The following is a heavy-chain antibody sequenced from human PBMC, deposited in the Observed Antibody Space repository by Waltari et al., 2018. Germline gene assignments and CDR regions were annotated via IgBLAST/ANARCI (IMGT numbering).Heavy chain of an antibody. CDR1: GGSISSGSYY. J-gene: IGHJ3*02. CDR2: IYTSGST. D-gene: IGHD3-22*01. V-gene: IGHV4-61*02. CDR3: ARRAQDSSGYYPLGAFDI. Sequence: QVQLQESGPGLVKPSQTLSLTCTVSGGSISSGSYYWSWIRPPAGKGLEWIGRIYTSGSTNYNPSLKSRVTISVDTSKNQFSLKLSSVTAVDTAVYYCARRAQDSSGYYPLGAFDIWGQGTMVTVSS.